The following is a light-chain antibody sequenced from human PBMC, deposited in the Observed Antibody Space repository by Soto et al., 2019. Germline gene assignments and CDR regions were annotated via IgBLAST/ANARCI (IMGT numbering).Light chain of an antibody. V-gene: IGKV3-20*01. CDR2: SAS. J-gene: IGKJ3*01. Sequence: EIGLTQSPGTLSLSPGERGTLSFMASQTVSSNYLAWYQQKPGQAPRLLIYSASTRATGIPDRFSGSGSGTDFTLTISRLEPEDFAVYYCQQEGTFGPGTKVDIK. CDR1: QTVSSNY. CDR3: QQEGT.